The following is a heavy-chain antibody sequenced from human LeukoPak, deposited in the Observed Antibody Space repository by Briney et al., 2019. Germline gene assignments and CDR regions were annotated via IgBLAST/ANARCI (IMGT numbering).Heavy chain of an antibody. CDR1: GFTFSSYW. J-gene: IGHJ6*03. Sequence: GGSLRLSCAASGFTFSSYWMHCVRQAPGKGLVWVSRINSDGSSTSYADSVKGRFTISRDNAKNTLYLQMNSLRAEDTAVYYCARGKVLRYFDWSRTYYYYYYMDVWGKGTTVTISS. V-gene: IGHV3-74*01. CDR2: INSDGSST. CDR3: ARGKVLRYFDWSRTYYYYYYMDV. D-gene: IGHD3-9*01.